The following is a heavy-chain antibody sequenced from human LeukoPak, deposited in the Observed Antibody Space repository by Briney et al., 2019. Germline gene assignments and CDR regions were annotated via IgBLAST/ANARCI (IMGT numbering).Heavy chain of an antibody. V-gene: IGHV1-69*05. J-gene: IGHJ6*03. D-gene: IGHD6-6*01. CDR3: ASSSSSSGYYYYYMDV. CDR2: IIPIFGTA. CDR1: GGTFSSYA. Sequence: SVKVSCKASGGTFSSYAISWVRQAPGQGLEWMGGIIPIFGTANYAQKFQGRVTITTDESTSTAYMELSSLRSEDTAVYYCASSSSSSGYYYYYMDVWGKGTTVTVSS.